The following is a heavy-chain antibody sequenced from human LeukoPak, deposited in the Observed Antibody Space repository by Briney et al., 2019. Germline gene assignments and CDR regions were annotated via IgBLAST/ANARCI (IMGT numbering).Heavy chain of an antibody. V-gene: IGHV3-30*04. J-gene: IGHJ4*01. CDR3: AREDGGYYQYFDS. CDR2: ISSDGSNK. CDR1: GFTFTTYA. Sequence: PGRSLRLSCAASGFTFTTYALHWVRQAPGKGLEWVALISSDGSNKYYADSVKGRFTISRDNYQDTVFLQMNSLRAEDTALYYCAREDGGYYQYFDSSGHGTLVTVSS. D-gene: IGHD3-22*01.